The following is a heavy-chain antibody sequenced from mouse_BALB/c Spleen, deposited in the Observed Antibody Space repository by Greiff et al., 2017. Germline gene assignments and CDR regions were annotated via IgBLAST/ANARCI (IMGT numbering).Heavy chain of an antibody. CDR1: GFTFSSYG. Sequence: EVKVVESGGDLVKPGGSLKLSCAASGFTFSSYGMSWVRQTPDKRLEWVATISSGGSYTYYPDSVKGRFTISRDNAKNTLYLQMSSLKSEDTAMYYCARHYGSSYYFDDWGQGTTLTVSS. CDR2: ISSGGSYT. V-gene: IGHV5-6*01. J-gene: IGHJ2*01. CDR3: ARHYGSSYYFDD. D-gene: IGHD1-1*01.